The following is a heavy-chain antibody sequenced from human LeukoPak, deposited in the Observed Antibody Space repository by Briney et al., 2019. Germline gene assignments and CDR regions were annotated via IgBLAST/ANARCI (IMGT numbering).Heavy chain of an antibody. Sequence: ASVKVSCKVSGYTFTGYYMHWVRQAPGQGLEWMGWINPNSRGTNYAQKFQGRVTMTRDTSISTAYMELSRLRSDDTAVYYCARDQAMVRGSLSGMDVWGQGTTVTVSS. CDR1: GYTFTGYY. V-gene: IGHV1-2*02. CDR3: ARDQAMVRGSLSGMDV. J-gene: IGHJ6*02. D-gene: IGHD3-10*01. CDR2: INPNSRGT.